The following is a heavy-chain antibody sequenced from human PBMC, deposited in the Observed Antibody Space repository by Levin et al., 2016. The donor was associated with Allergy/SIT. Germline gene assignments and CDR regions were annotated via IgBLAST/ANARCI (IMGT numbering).Heavy chain of an antibody. J-gene: IGHJ4*02. CDR1: GGSIGSGRYY. CDR2: IFHSGST. V-gene: IGHV4-39*01. Sequence: SETLSLTCTVSGGSIGSGRYYWGWIRQPPGKGLEWIGSIFHSGSTYHNPSLRTRVTISIDTSKNEFSLKLSSVTAADTAVYYCARQIIAARPSCIESWGQGTLVTVSS. D-gene: IGHD6-6*01. CDR3: ARQIIAARPSCIES.